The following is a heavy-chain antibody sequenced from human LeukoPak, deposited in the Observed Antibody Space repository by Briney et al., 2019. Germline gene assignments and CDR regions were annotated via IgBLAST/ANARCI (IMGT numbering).Heavy chain of an antibody. J-gene: IGHJ6*02. D-gene: IGHD4/OR15-4a*01. CDR1: GGSISSYY. V-gene: IGHV4-4*07. CDR3: ARDFITLTYYYYGMDV. Sequence: SETLSLTCTVSGGSISSYYWSWIRQPAGKGLEWIGCIYTSGSTNDNPSLKSRVTMSVDTSKNQFSLKLSSVTAADTAVYYCARDFITLTYYYYGMDVWGQGTTVTVSS. CDR2: IYTSGST.